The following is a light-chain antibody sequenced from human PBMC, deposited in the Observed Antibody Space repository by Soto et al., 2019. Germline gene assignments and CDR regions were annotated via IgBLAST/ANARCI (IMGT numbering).Light chain of an antibody. V-gene: IGKV3-15*01. Sequence: EIVMPQSPATLSVSPGERATLSCRASQSVSSKLAWFQQKPGQAPSLLIYGVSTRATGVPARFSGSGSGTEFTLTISSLQSEDCAIYYCQQYHTWPITFGGGTKVDIK. CDR2: GVS. CDR3: QQYHTWPIT. J-gene: IGKJ4*01. CDR1: QSVSSK.